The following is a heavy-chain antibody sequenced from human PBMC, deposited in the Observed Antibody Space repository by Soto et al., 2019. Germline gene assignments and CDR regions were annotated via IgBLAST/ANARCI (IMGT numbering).Heavy chain of an antibody. D-gene: IGHD3-16*01. CDR3: ARGLRRNYYYMDV. Sequence: SVKVSCKASGGTFSSYTISWVRQAPGQGLEWMGRIIPILGIANYAQKFQGRVTITADKSTSTAYMELSSLRSEDTAVYYCARGLRRNYYYMDVWGKGTTVTVSS. V-gene: IGHV1-69*02. CDR1: GGTFSSYT. CDR2: IIPILGIA. J-gene: IGHJ6*03.